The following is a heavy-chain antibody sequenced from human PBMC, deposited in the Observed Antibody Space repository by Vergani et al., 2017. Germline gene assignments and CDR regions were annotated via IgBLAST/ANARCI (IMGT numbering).Heavy chain of an antibody. CDR3: ARSRIYYGAGSPDY. D-gene: IGHD3-10*01. CDR2: VSFRWDT. V-gene: IGHV4-59*02. CDR1: GASVNSYY. Sequence: QVKLQESGPGLVKPSETLPLTCTVSGASVNSYYWSWIRQPPGKGLEWMGYVSFRWDTLYYPCVKGRMTISLNTSSNQFSLYLTSVTAADTAVYYCARSRIYYGAGSPDYWGQGTLVTVSS. J-gene: IGHJ4*02.